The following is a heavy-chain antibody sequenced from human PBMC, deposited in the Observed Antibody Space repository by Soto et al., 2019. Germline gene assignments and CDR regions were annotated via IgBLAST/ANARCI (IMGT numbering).Heavy chain of an antibody. CDR3: ARDDEGGSDCDLGY. CDR1: GFTLSSHA. V-gene: IGHV3-30-3*01. Sequence: QVQLVESGGGVVQPGRCLRLSCAVSGFTLSSHAMHWVRQAPGKGLEWVALILSDGSNKYYADSMKGRVTTSRDNSKTTMYLQMNRLSVEDTAVYYCARDDEGGSDCDLGYWGQGALVTLSS. CDR2: ILSDGSNK. J-gene: IGHJ4*02. D-gene: IGHD1-26*01.